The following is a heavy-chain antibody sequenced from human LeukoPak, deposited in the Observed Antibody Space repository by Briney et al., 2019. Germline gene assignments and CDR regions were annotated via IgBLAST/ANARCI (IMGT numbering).Heavy chain of an antibody. CDR2: IYYSGIT. J-gene: IGHJ4*02. CDR1: GDSISSSTSY. Sequence: SETLSLTCTVSGDSISSSTSYWGWIRQPPGRGLEWIGSIYYSGITFYNPSLKGRVTMSVDASKNQFSLKLTSVTAADTAIYYCAKFTRDTYQDYWGQGTLVTVSS. CDR3: AKFTRDTYQDY. D-gene: IGHD2-2*01. V-gene: IGHV4-39*01.